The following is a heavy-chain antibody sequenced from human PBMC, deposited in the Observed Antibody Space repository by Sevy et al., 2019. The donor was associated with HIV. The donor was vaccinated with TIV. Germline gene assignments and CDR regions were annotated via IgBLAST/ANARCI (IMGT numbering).Heavy chain of an antibody. CDR3: AKDRIAVAGHYYYYYGMDV. CDR2: IRYDGSNK. J-gene: IGHJ6*02. D-gene: IGHD6-19*01. V-gene: IGHV3-30*02. Sequence: GGSLRLSCAASGFTFSSYGMHWVRQAPGKGLEWVAFIRYDGSNKYYADSVKGRFTISRENSKNRLYLQMNSLGAEDTAVYYCAKDRIAVAGHYYYYYGMDVWGQGTTVTVSS. CDR1: GFTFSSYG.